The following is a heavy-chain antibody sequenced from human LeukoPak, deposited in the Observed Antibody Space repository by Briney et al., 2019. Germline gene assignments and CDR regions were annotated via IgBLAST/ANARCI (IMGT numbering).Heavy chain of an antibody. J-gene: IGHJ4*02. CDR3: AKDGYCSGGSCYSKFFDY. D-gene: IGHD2-15*01. CDR2: ISYDGSNT. CDR1: GFTFSNYG. V-gene: IGHV3-30*18. Sequence: GGSLRLSCAASGFTFSNYGIHWVRQAPGKGLEWVAFISYDGSNTYYAGSVKGRITISRDNSKNTLYLQMNSLRAEDTAVYYCAKDGYCSGGSCYSKFFDYWGQGTLVTVSS.